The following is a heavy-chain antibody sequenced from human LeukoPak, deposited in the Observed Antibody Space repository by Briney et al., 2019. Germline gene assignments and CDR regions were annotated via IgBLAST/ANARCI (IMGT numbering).Heavy chain of an antibody. V-gene: IGHV3-11*01. D-gene: IGHD5-18*01. Sequence: PGGSLRLSCAASGFTFSDYYMSWIRQAPGKGLEWVSYISSSGTTIYYADSVRGRLTISRDNAKNSLYLQMDTLRAEDTTVYYCAREERRGYKYGSVSYYYAMDVWGQGTPVTVSS. CDR3: AREERRGYKYGSVSYYYAMDV. J-gene: IGHJ6*02. CDR2: ISSSGTTI. CDR1: GFTFSDYY.